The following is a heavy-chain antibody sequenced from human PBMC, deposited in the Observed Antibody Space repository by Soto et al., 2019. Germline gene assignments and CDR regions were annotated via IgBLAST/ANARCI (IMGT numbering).Heavy chain of an antibody. CDR1: GFTFSTYP. CDR3: ARGGNRPRWYYFDY. J-gene: IGHJ4*02. D-gene: IGHD2-8*01. CDR2: ISYDGNNK. V-gene: IGHV3-30-3*01. Sequence: ESGGGVVQPGRSLRLSCAASGFTFSTYPMHWVRQAPGKGLEWVAVISYDGNNKYYADSVKGRFTIARDNSKNALYLEMNNLRGGDTAVFYCARGGNRPRWYYFDYWGQGVLVTVSS.